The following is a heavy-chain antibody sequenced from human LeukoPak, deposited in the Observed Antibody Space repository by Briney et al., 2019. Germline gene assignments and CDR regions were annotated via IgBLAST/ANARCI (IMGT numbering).Heavy chain of an antibody. V-gene: IGHV3-23*01. J-gene: IGHJ4*02. CDR1: GFPFSSHG. CDR3: AKDGAWLRFDD. Sequence: GGSLRLSCAGSGFPFSSHGMNWVRQAPGKGLDGVSGISPGGGPTYYADSVRGRFSISRDDLKNTLYLQMENLRAEDTAVYYCAKDGAWLRFDDWGQGILVTVSS. D-gene: IGHD5-12*01. CDR2: ISPGGGPT.